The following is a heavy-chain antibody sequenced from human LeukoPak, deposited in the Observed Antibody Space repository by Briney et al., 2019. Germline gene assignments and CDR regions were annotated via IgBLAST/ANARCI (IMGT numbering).Heavy chain of an antibody. CDR2: ISAYNGNT. V-gene: IGHV1-18*01. D-gene: IGHD3-10*01. J-gene: IGHJ6*03. CDR3: AKVRTRWTMVRGVPYMDV. CDR1: GYTFTSYG. Sequence: ASVKVSCKASGYTFTSYGISWVRQAPGQGLEWMGWISAYNGNTNYAQKLQGRVTMTTDTSTSTAYMELRSLRSDDTAVYYCAKVRTRWTMVRGVPYMDVWGKGTTVTVSS.